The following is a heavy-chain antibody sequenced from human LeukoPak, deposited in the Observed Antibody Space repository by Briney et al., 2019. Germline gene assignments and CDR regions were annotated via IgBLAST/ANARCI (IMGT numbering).Heavy chain of an antibody. D-gene: IGHD4-17*01. V-gene: IGHV1-46*01. CDR3: ATKTTVTSPFDI. J-gene: IGHJ3*02. CDR1: GYTFTSYY. Sequence: ASVKVSCKASGYTFTSYYIHWVRQAPGQGLEWMGIINPSGGSTSYAQKFQGRVTMTRDTSTSTVYVELSSLRSEETAVYYCATKTTVTSPFDIWGQGTMVTVSS. CDR2: INPSGGST.